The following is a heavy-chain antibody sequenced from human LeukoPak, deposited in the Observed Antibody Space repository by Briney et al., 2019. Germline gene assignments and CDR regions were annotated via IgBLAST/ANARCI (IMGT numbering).Heavy chain of an antibody. Sequence: GGSLRLSCAASGFTFNNAWMNWVRQAPGKGPEWVGRINSKTDGGTTDYAAPVKGRFTISRDDSKNTLYLQMSSLKTEDTAVYYCARGEYGSGNQGGIFDYWGQGTLVTVSS. CDR1: GFTFNNAW. CDR2: INSKTDGGTT. D-gene: IGHD3-10*01. J-gene: IGHJ4*02. V-gene: IGHV3-15*01. CDR3: ARGEYGSGNQGGIFDY.